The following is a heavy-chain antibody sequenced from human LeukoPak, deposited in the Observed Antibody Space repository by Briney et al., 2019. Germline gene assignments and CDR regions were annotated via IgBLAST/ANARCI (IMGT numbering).Heavy chain of an antibody. CDR3: AREGRYTAMVTSETFDY. CDR1: GFTFSSYS. V-gene: IGHV3-21*01. J-gene: IGHJ4*02. CDR2: ISSSSSYI. Sequence: GGSLRLSCAASGFTFSSYSMNWVRQAPGKGLEWVSSISSSSSYIYYADSVKGRFTISRDNAKNSLYLQMNSLRAEDTAVYYCAREGRYTAMVTSETFDYWGQGTLVTFSS. D-gene: IGHD5-18*01.